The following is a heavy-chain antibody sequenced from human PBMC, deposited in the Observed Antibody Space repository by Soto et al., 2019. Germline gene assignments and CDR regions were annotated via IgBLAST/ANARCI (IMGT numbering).Heavy chain of an antibody. Sequence: QVQLQESGPGLVKPSQTLSLTCTVSGGSISSGGYYWSWIRQHPGKGLEWIGYIYYSGSTYYNPSLRSRATTAVEPAKNQFSLKLSSVTAADTAVYYCARVVSDGYFDYWGQGTLVTVSS. J-gene: IGHJ4*02. D-gene: IGHD6-25*01. V-gene: IGHV4-31*03. CDR2: IYYSGST. CDR1: GGSISSGGYY. CDR3: ARVVSDGYFDY.